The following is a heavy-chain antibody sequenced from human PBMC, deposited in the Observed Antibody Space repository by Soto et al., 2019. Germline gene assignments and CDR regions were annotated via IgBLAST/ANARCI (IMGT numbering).Heavy chain of an antibody. CDR2: IIPIFGTA. D-gene: IGHD3-16*01. CDR3: AREASKLLVGGRGAFDI. CDR1: GGTFSSYA. J-gene: IGHJ3*02. V-gene: IGHV1-69*13. Sequence: GASVKVSCKASGGTFSSYAISWVRQAPGQGLEWMGGIIPIFGTANYAQKFQGRVTITADESTSTAYMELSSLRSEDTAMYYCAREASKLLVGGRGAFDIWGQGTMVTVSS.